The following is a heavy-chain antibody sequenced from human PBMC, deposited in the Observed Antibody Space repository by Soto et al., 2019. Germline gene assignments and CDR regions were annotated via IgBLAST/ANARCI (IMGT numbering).Heavy chain of an antibody. CDR1: GFTFRSYW. J-gene: IGHJ4*02. D-gene: IGHD3-16*01. Sequence: EVQLVESGGGLVQPGGSLRLSCAASGFTFRSYWMHWVRQVPGEGLLWVSRIDNDGSGTSYADSVRGRFTISRDNAKSTLYLQMNSLRDEDTAVYYCTRHQPGFGIDSWGQGTLVTVSS. CDR3: TRHQPGFGIDS. V-gene: IGHV3-74*01. CDR2: IDNDGSGT.